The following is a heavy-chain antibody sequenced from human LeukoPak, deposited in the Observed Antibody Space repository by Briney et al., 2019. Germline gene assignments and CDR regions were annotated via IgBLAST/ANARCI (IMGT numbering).Heavy chain of an antibody. D-gene: IGHD5-12*01. CDR1: GYTFTGYY. V-gene: IGHV1-2*02. CDR3: ARGGAKRGYDGIRYFDL. J-gene: IGHJ2*01. Sequence: ASVKVSCKASGYTFTGYYMHWLRQAPGQGLEWMGWINPNSGGTNYAQKFQGRVTMTRDTSISTAYMELSRLRSDDTAVHYCARGGAKRGYDGIRYFDLWGRSTLVTVSS. CDR2: INPNSGGT.